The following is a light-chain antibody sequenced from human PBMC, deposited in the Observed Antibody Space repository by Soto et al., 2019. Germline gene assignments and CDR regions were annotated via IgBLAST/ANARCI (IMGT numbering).Light chain of an antibody. J-gene: IGKJ5*01. CDR1: QNLGTLY. V-gene: IGKV3-20*01. CDR3: QQYGSSIT. Sequence: EIVLTQSPGTLSLSPGERGTLSCRASQNLGTLYLAWFQQKSGQAPRLLIWGASNRATGIPDRFSGSGSGTDFTLTISRLEPEDFAVYYCQQYGSSITFGQGTRLEIK. CDR2: GAS.